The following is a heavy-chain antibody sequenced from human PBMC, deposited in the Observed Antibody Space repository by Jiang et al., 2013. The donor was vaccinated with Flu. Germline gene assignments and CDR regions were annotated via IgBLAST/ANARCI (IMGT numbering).Heavy chain of an antibody. J-gene: IGHJ6*04. CDR2: INHSGST. V-gene: IGHV4-34*01. CDR1: GGSFSGYY. D-gene: IGHD6-19*01. CDR3: ARVRLVRFYYYGMDV. Sequence: LLKPSETLSLTCAVYGGSFSGYYWSWIRQPPGKGLEWIGEINHSGSTNYNPSLKSRVTISVDTSKNQFSLKLSSVTAADTAVYYCARVRLVRFYYYGMDVWGKGTTVTVSS.